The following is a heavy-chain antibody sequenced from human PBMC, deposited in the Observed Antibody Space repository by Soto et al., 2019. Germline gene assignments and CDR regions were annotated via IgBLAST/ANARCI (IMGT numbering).Heavy chain of an antibody. CDR3: ARSKGMDV. Sequence: EVQVVESGGGLVQPGGSLRLSCGVSGFTLSSYWMSWVRQAPGKGLEWVASIKQDGSEKYYVDSVKGRFTISRDNAKNSLYLQMNGLRVEDTAVYYSARSKGMDVWGQGTTAPVSS. CDR1: GFTLSSYW. J-gene: IGHJ6*02. D-gene: IGHD4-4*01. CDR2: IKQDGSEK. V-gene: IGHV3-7*02.